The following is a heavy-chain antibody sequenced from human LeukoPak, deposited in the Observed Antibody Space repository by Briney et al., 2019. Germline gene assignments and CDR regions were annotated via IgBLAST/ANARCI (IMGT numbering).Heavy chain of an antibody. D-gene: IGHD3-3*01. CDR1: GGSFSDYY. V-gene: IGHV4-34*01. CDR2: INHSGST. CDR3: ARGLYDFWSGYYQPGDAFDI. J-gene: IGHJ3*02. Sequence: SETLSLTCAIYGGSFSDYYWSWIRQPPGKGLEWIGEINHSGSTNYNPSLKSRVTISVDTSKNQFSLKLSSVTAADTAVYYCARGLYDFWSGYYQPGDAFDIWGQGTMVTVSS.